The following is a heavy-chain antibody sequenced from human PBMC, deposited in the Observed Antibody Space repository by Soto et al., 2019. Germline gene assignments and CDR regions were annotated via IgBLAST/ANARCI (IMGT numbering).Heavy chain of an antibody. Sequence: GGSQRLSYAASGFIFSNYWVSWIRQAPGKGLEWVANIRQDGGERYYVDSVKGRFTISRDNARNSLYLQMNSMRAEDTAVYYCARGGRSGDYWGQGTLVTVSS. D-gene: IGHD1-1*01. CDR1: GFIFSNYW. V-gene: IGHV3-7*01. CDR3: ARGGRSGDY. CDR2: IRQDGGER. J-gene: IGHJ4*02.